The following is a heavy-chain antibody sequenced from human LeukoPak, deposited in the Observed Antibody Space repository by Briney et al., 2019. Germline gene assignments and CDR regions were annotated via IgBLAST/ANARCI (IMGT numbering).Heavy chain of an antibody. D-gene: IGHD3-3*02. CDR3: ARDLGFLEWLLGY. Sequence: GGSLRLSCAASGFTFSSYSMNWVRQAPGKGLEWVSSISSSSSYIYYADSVKGRFTISRDNAKNSLYLQMNSLRAEDTAVYYCARDLGFLEWLLGYWGQGTLVTVFS. CDR1: GFTFSSYS. J-gene: IGHJ4*02. CDR2: ISSSSSYI. V-gene: IGHV3-21*01.